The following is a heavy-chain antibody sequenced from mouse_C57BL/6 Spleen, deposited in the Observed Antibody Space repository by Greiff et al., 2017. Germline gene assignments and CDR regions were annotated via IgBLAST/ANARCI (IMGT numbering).Heavy chain of an antibody. J-gene: IGHJ1*03. CDR1: GYTFTSYW. V-gene: IGHV1-69*01. D-gene: IGHD1-1*01. CDR2: IDPSDSYT. Sequence: QVQLQQPGAELVMPGASVKLSCKASGYTFTSYWMHWVKQRPGQGLEWIGEIDPSDSYTNYNQKFKGKSTLTVDKSSSTAYMQLSSLTSEDSAVYYCARPLRYYWYFDVWGTGTTVTVSS. CDR3: ARPLRYYWYFDV.